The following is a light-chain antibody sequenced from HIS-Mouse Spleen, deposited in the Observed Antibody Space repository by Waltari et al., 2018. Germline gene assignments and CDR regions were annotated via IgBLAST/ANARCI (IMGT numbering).Light chain of an antibody. J-gene: IGLJ3*02. CDR3: AAWDDSLSGPV. Sequence: QSVLTQPPSASGTPGQRVTISCSGSSSNIGSNYVYWYQQLPGTAPKLLIYRNNQRRSGVPDRFSGSKSGTSASLAISVLRSEDEADYYCAAWDDSLSGPVFGGGTKLTVL. CDR2: RNN. V-gene: IGLV1-47*01. CDR1: SSNIGSNY.